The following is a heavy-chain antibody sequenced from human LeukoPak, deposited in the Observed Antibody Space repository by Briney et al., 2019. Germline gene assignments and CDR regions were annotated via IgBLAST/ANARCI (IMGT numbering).Heavy chain of an antibody. J-gene: IGHJ4*02. V-gene: IGHV3-43*02. Sequence: GGSLRPSCAVSGFTFNDYAMNWVRQVPGKGLEGVSFISGDGGFKYYAESVKGRFTISRDNSKNSLYLQMNSLRLGDTALYYCATDCSGNRCYSLWGQGTLVTVSS. CDR2: ISGDGGFK. CDR1: GFTFNDYA. CDR3: ATDCSGNRCYSL. D-gene: IGHD2-2*01.